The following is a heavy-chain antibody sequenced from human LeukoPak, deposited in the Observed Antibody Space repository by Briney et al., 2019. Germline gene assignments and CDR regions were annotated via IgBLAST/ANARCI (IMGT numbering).Heavy chain of an antibody. Sequence: GGSLRLSCAASGFTFSSYAMSWVRQAPGKGLEWVSVISGSGGSGGNTHYADSAKGRFTISRDNSKNTLYLQMNSLRAEDTAVYYCARDPTLPGTAEYFQHWGQGTLVTVSS. J-gene: IGHJ1*01. CDR1: GFTFSSYA. CDR2: ISGSGGSGGNT. D-gene: IGHD6-13*01. V-gene: IGHV3-23*01. CDR3: ARDPTLPGTAEYFQH.